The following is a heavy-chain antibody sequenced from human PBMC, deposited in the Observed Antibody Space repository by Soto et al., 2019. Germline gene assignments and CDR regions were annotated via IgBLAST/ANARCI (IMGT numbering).Heavy chain of an antibody. Sequence: QVQLQESGPGLVKPSQTLSLTCTVSGGSISSGGYYWSWIRQHPGKGLEWIGYIYYSGSTYYNPSLKSRVTLPVXTXENQFSLKLSSVTAADTAVYYCARSGYSYGPNPLLYWGQGTLVTVSS. V-gene: IGHV4-31*03. CDR3: ARSGYSYGPNPLLY. CDR2: IYYSGST. D-gene: IGHD5-18*01. CDR1: GGSISSGGYY. J-gene: IGHJ4*02.